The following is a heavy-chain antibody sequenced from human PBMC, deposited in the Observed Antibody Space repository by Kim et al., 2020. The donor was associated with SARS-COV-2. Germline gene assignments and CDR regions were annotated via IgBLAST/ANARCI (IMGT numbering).Heavy chain of an antibody. V-gene: IGHV3-53*01. CDR1: GFTVSSNY. Sequence: GGSLRLSCAASGFTVSSNYMSWVRQAPGKGLEWVSVIYSGGSTYYADYVKGRFTISRDNSKNTPHHQLNSLRAEDTAVEYCARSRRIAAAEYWGQGTLGT. J-gene: IGHJ4*02. CDR2: IYSGGST. D-gene: IGHD6-13*01. CDR3: ARSRRIAAAEY.